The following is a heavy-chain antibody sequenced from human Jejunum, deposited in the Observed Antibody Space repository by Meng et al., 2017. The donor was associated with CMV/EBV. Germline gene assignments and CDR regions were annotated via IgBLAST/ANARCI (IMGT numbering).Heavy chain of an antibody. CDR2: INHSGSA. D-gene: IGHD2-2*01. V-gene: IGHV4-34*01. Sequence: YGGSFSGYYWSWIRQSPGQGLEWIGQINHSGSASYNPSLRRRVTISEDTSKNQFSLRLTSVTAADTAIYYCARKYCGSSNCYPFESWGQGELVTVSS. CDR3: ARKYCGSSNCYPFES. J-gene: IGHJ4*02. CDR1: GGSFSGYY.